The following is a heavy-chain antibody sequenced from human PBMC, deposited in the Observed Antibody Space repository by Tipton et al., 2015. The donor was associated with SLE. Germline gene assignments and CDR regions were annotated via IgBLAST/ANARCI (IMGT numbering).Heavy chain of an antibody. Sequence: TLSLTCTVSGGSISSSSYYWGWIRQPPGKGLEWIGSIYYSGSTYYNPSLKSRVTISADTSKNQFSLKLSSVTAADTAVYYCARASDYYYMDVWGKGTTVTVSS. CDR1: GGSISSSSYY. CDR2: IYYSGST. V-gene: IGHV4-39*07. CDR3: ARASDYYYMDV. J-gene: IGHJ6*03.